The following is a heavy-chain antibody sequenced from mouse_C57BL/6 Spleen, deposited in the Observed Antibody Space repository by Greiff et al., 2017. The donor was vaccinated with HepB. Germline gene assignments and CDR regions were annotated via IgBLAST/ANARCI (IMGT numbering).Heavy chain of an antibody. V-gene: IGHV1-82*01. CDR1: GYAFSSSW. Sequence: VQLQQSGPELVKPGASVKISCKASGYAFSSSWMNWVKQGPGKGLEWIGRIYPGDGDTNYNGKFKGKATLTADKSSSTAYMQLSSLTSEDSAVYFCARQAVVATNWYFDVWGTGTTVTVSS. D-gene: IGHD1-1*01. CDR2: IYPGDGDT. J-gene: IGHJ1*03. CDR3: ARQAVVATNWYFDV.